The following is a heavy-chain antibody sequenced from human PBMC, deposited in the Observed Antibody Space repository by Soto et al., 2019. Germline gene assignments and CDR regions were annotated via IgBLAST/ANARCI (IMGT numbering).Heavy chain of an antibody. CDR2: ISGKTAKT. J-gene: IGHJ6*02. CDR3: ARVPREIILVGMDV. D-gene: IGHD2-2*01. V-gene: IGHV1-18*04. CDR1: GYTFTSYG. Sequence: QVQLVQSGAEVKKPGASVKVSCKASGYTFTSYGISWVRQAPGQGLEWMGWISGKTAKTNYAQNLQGRVTITTDTSTSTAYMELSSLRSDDTAGYYCARVPREIILVGMDVWGQGTTVTVSS.